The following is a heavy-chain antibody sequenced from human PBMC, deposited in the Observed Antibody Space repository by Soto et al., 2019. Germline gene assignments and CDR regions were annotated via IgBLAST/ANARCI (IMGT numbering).Heavy chain of an antibody. Sequence: VGSLRLSCAASGFTFTRYSMNWVRQAPGKGFEWVSSISSTTNYIYYGDSMKGRFTISRDNAKNSLYLEMNSLRAEDTAVYYCARESEDLTSKFDYWGQGTLVTVSS. CDR1: GFTFTRYS. V-gene: IGHV3-21*06. CDR2: ISSTTNYI. CDR3: ARESEDLTSKFDY. J-gene: IGHJ4*02.